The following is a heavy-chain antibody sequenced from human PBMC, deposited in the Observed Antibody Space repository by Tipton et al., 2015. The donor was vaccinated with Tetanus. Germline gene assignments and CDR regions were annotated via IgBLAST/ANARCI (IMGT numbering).Heavy chain of an antibody. Sequence: TLSLTCTVSGGSISGSSFYWGWIRQPPGKGLEWIGSIYHSGNTYYNSSLKSRVTISVDTSKNQISLTLSSVTAADTAVYYCAGVTAQRTELYFEHWGQGTQVTVSS. CDR3: AGVTAQRTELYFEH. CDR2: IYHSGNT. D-gene: IGHD2-8*02. CDR1: GGSISGSSFY. J-gene: IGHJ1*01. V-gene: IGHV4-39*01.